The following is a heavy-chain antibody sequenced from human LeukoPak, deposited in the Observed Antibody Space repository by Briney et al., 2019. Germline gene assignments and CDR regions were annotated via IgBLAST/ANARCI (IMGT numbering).Heavy chain of an antibody. D-gene: IGHD2-2*01. J-gene: IGHJ4*02. CDR1: GGTFSSYA. CDR2: IIPIFGTA. CDR3: ASSKGPAATEYYFDY. V-gene: IGHV1-69*05. Sequence: ALVKVSCKASGGTFSSYAISWVRQAPGQGLEWMGGIIPIFGTANYAQKFQGRVTITTDESTSTAYMELSSLRSEDTAVYYCASSKGPAATEYYFDYWGQGTLVTVSS.